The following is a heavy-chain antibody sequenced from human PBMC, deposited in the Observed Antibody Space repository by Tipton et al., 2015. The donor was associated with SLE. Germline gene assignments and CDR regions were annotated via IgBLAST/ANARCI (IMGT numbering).Heavy chain of an antibody. V-gene: IGHV4-39*07. CDR1: GGSISSSSYY. D-gene: IGHD1/OR15-1a*01. CDR3: ARRGEHGDY. CDR2: IYYSGST. J-gene: IGHJ4*02. Sequence: TLSLTCTVSGGSISSSSYYWGWIRQPPGKGLEWIGSIYYSGSTYYNPSLKSRVTISVDTSKNQFSLKLSSVTAADTAVYYCARRGEHGDYWGQGTLVTVSS.